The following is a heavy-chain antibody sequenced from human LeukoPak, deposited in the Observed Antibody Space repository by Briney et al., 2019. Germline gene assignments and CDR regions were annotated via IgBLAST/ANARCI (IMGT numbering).Heavy chain of an antibody. Sequence: GASVKVSCKASGGTLSDHVISWVRRAPGHGLEWMGGIIPLKGTSKLTQKLQDRATISADESTNTVYMEVRSLRSEDTALYYCATYDVLTGFEYWGQGTLVIVSS. CDR2: IIPLKGTS. CDR3: ATYDVLTGFEY. V-gene: IGHV1-69*13. D-gene: IGHD3-9*01. CDR1: GGTLSDHV. J-gene: IGHJ4*02.